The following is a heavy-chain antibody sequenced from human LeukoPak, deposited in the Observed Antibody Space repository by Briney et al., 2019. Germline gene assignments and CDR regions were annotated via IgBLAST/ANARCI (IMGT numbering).Heavy chain of an antibody. V-gene: IGHV4-39*01. CDR3: ARQYSSGWPWFDP. J-gene: IGHJ5*02. CDR1: GGSISSGVYY. CDR2: IYYSGST. D-gene: IGHD6-19*01. Sequence: PSETLSFTCTVSGGSISSGVYYWGWIRQPPGKGLEWIGSIYYSGSTYYNPSLKSRVTISVDTSKNQFSLKLTSVTAADAAVYYCARQYSSGWPWFDPWGQGTLVTVSS.